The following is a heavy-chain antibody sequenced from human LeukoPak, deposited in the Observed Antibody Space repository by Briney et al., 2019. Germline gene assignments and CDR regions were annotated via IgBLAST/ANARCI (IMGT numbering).Heavy chain of an antibody. D-gene: IGHD2-15*01. J-gene: IGHJ5*02. Sequence: PSETLSLTCTVSGGSISSYYWSWIRQPPGKGLEWIGYIYYSGSTNYNPSLKSRVTISVDTSKNQFSLKLSSVTAADTAVYYCARVVVVVASSQNNWFDPWGQGTLVTVSS. CDR3: ARVVVVVASSQNNWFDP. CDR2: IYYSGST. CDR1: GGSISSYY. V-gene: IGHV4-59*08.